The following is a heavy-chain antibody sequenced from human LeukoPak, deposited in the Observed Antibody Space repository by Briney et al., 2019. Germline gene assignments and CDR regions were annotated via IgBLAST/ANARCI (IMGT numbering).Heavy chain of an antibody. CDR2: ISAYNGNT. CDR1: GYTFTSYG. Sequence: ASVKVSCKASGYTFTSYGISWVRQAPGQGLEWMGWISAYNGNTNYAQKLQGRVTMTTDTSTSTAYMEPRSLRSDDTAVYYCARDALGDSSGWYGNDYWGQGTLVTVSS. V-gene: IGHV1-18*01. D-gene: IGHD6-19*01. CDR3: ARDALGDSSGWYGNDY. J-gene: IGHJ4*02.